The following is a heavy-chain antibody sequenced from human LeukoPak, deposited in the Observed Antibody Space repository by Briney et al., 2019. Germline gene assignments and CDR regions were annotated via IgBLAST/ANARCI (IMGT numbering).Heavy chain of an antibody. V-gene: IGHV3-23*01. CDR2: ISGSGGST. J-gene: IGHJ4*02. Sequence: SGGSLRLSCAASGFTFSSYAMSWVRQAPGKGLEWVSAISGSGGSTYYADSVKGRFTISRDNSKNTLYLQMNSLRAEDTAVYYCAKEIAGYCSSTSCVGGFDYWGQGTLVTVSS. D-gene: IGHD2-2*01. CDR3: AKEIAGYCSSTSCVGGFDY. CDR1: GFTFSSYA.